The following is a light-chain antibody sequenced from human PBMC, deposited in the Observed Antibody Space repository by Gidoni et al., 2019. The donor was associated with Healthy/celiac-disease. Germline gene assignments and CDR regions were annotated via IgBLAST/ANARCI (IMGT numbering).Light chain of an antibody. V-gene: IGKV1-39*01. CDR3: QQSYSPPIT. Sequence: DIQMTPSPSSLSASVGARVTITCRASQSISSYFNWYQQKPGTATTLLIYASSSFQSVLPSWFSSSGSVTEFPPTIIRLQHEDCATYYWQQSYSPPITFGQXTRLEIK. CDR2: ASS. J-gene: IGKJ5*01. CDR1: QSISSY.